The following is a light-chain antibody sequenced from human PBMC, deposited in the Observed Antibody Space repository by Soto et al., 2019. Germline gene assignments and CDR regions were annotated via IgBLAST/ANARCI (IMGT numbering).Light chain of an antibody. V-gene: IGKV3-20*01. CDR3: QQYGSSGT. CDR1: QSVSSSY. J-gene: IGKJ1*01. CDR2: GAS. Sequence: EIVLTQSPGTLSLSPGERATLSCRASQSVSSSYLAWYHQKPGQAPRLLIYGASSRATGIPDRFSGSGSGTDFPLTIRRLEPEDFAVYYCQQYGSSGTFGQGTKV.